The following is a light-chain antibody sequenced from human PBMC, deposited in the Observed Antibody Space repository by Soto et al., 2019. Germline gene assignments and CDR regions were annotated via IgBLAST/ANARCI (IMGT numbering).Light chain of an antibody. CDR3: GSWDSSWSAYV. V-gene: IGLV1-51*01. CDR2: DDN. Sequence: QSVLRLAGSVCAAPGQKVTISCSGSISNIGVNSVSWYQQLPGTAPKLLIYDDNKRPSGIPDRFSGSKSGTSATLGITGFQTGDEADYYCGSWDSSWSAYVFGTGTKVTVL. J-gene: IGLJ1*01. CDR1: ISNIGVNS.